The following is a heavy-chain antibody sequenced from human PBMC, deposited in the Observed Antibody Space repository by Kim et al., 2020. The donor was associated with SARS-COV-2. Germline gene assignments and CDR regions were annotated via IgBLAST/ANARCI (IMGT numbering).Heavy chain of an antibody. Sequence: GGSLRLSCAASGFTFSSYGMHWVRQAPGKGLEWVAVIWYDGSNKYYADSVKGRFTISRDNSKNTLYLQMNSLRAEDTAVYYCARDGSLRAMVRGVMGYYYYGMDVWGQGTTVTVSS. CDR3: ARDGSLRAMVRGVMGYYYYGMDV. V-gene: IGHV3-33*01. CDR1: GFTFSSYG. CDR2: IWYDGSNK. J-gene: IGHJ6*02. D-gene: IGHD3-10*01.